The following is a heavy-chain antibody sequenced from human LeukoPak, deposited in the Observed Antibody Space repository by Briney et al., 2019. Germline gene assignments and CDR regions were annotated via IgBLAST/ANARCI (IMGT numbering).Heavy chain of an antibody. D-gene: IGHD2-15*01. V-gene: IGHV3-7*01. CDR1: GFTFSTYG. CDR3: VSQEVVPH. CDR2: VKEDGTTK. J-gene: IGHJ4*02. Sequence: GGSLRLSCAASGFTFSTYGMHWVRQVPGKGLEWVANVKEDGTTKQYVDSVKGRFTISRDNAKNSLYLQMDSLRAEDTAVYYCVSQEVVPHWGQGTLVSVSS.